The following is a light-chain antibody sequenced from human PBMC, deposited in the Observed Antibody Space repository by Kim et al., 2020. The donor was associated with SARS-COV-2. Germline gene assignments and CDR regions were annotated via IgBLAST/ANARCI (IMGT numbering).Light chain of an antibody. Sequence: PGGTAAITCGGNDSGRKSVHWYQQRPGQAPALVIYFDKDRPSGIPERFSGSNSENSATLTISRVEVGDEADYYCQVWDSSTDHVIFGGGTQLTVL. J-gene: IGLJ2*01. V-gene: IGLV3-21*01. CDR2: FDK. CDR3: QVWDSSTDHVI. CDR1: DSGRKS.